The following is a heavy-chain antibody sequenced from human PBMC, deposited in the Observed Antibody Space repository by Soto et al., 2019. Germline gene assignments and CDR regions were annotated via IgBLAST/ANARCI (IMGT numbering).Heavy chain of an antibody. CDR1: GYTFTGYY. J-gene: IGHJ6*02. Sequence: SAEVSWKASGYTFTGYYVHWVRQAPGQGLEWMGWINPNSGDTYLAQRFQGRVTMNRDTSIGTAYMELRGLTSDDTAEYYCAKGGAIVAAGTRVYLYNAMDVWGQGTTVTVSS. CDR3: AKGGAIVAAGTRVYLYNAMDV. D-gene: IGHD1-26*01. V-gene: IGHV1-2*02. CDR2: INPNSGDT.